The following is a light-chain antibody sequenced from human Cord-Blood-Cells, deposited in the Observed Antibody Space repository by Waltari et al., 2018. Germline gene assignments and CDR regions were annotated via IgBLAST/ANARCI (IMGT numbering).Light chain of an antibody. Sequence: AIRMTQSPSSLSASTGDRVTITCRASQGISSYLAWSQQKPGKAPKLLIYAASTLQSGVPSRFSGSGSGTDFTLTISCLQSEDFATYYGQQYYSYPRTFGQGTKVEIK. J-gene: IGKJ1*01. V-gene: IGKV1-8*01. CDR1: QGISSY. CDR3: QQYYSYPRT. CDR2: AAS.